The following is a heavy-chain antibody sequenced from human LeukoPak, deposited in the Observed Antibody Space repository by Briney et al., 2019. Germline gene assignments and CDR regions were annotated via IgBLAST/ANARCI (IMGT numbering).Heavy chain of an antibody. CDR2: IKSDEST. D-gene: IGHD3-22*01. V-gene: IGHV3-74*01. CDR3: ARAPSEIGGYYPEYFRH. J-gene: IGHJ1*01. CDR1: GFTFSSYW. Sequence: GGSLRLSCAASGFTFSSYWMHWLRQAPGKGLLWVSRIKSDESTNYADSVKGRFTTSRDNANNTVSLQMNSLRADDTGVYYCARAPSEIGGYYPEYFRHWGQGTLVTVSS.